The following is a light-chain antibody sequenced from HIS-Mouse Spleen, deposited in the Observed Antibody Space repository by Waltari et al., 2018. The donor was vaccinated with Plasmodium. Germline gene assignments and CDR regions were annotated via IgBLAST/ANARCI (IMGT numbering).Light chain of an antibody. CDR2: KAS. Sequence: SPSTLSASVGDRVTITCRASQSISSRLAWYQQKPGKAPKLLIYKASSLESGVPSRFSGSGSGTEFTLTISSLQPDDFATYYCQQYNSYSWTFGQGTKVEIK. CDR1: QSISSR. CDR3: QQYNSYSWT. V-gene: IGKV1-5*03. J-gene: IGKJ1*01.